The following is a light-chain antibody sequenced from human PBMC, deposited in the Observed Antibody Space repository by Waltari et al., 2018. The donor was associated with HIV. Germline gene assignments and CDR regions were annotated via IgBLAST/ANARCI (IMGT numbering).Light chain of an antibody. V-gene: IGKV1-5*03. J-gene: IGKJ4*01. CDR2: QTS. CDR1: ESIRRW. Sequence: DTQMTQSPSSLSASVGDKVTITCRASESIRRWLAWYQQKPGKAPKLLISQTSNLENGVPSRFSGSGSETEFTLTISSLQPDDSATYYCQQYNRYSHFGGGTKVEIK. CDR3: QQYNRYSH.